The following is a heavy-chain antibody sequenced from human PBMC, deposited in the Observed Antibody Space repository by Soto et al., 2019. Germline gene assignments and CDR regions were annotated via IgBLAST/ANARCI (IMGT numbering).Heavy chain of an antibody. CDR3: ARGYSKGLLPHFDY. D-gene: IGHD4-4*01. CDR2: IYYTGIS. Sequence: PSETLSLTCTVSYGSITNYYWSWIRQPPGKGLEWIGYIYYTGISNYNPSLKSRVTMSLDTSKKQFSLRLSSVTTADTAVYFCARGYSKGLLPHFDYWGQGILVTVSS. CDR1: YGSITNYY. V-gene: IGHV4-59*01. J-gene: IGHJ4*02.